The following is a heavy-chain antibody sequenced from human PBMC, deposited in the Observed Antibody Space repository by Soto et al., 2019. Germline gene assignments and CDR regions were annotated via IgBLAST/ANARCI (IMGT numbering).Heavy chain of an antibody. CDR2: ISYDGSNK. D-gene: IGHD6-6*01. J-gene: IGHJ5*02. CDR3: AKDRGEYSRSSTHWFDP. Sequence: PGGSLRLSCAASGFTFSSYGMHWVRQAPGKGLEWVAVISYDGSNKYYADSVKGRFTISRDNSKDKLYLQMKRMRAEDTAVYYCAKDRGEYSRSSTHWFDPWRQGTLLTVSS. V-gene: IGHV3-30*18. CDR1: GFTFSSYG.